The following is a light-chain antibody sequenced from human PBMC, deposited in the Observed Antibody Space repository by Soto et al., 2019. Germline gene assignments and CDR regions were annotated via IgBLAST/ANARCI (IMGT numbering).Light chain of an antibody. CDR1: SSDIGAGYD. CDR3: QSYDSSLSTYV. V-gene: IGLV1-40*01. CDR2: SNA. J-gene: IGLJ1*01. Sequence: QSVLTQPPSVSEAPGQRVTISCTGTSSDIGAGYDVHWYQQLPGAATKLLIYSNAIRPSGVPDRFSASKSGTSASLAITGLRAEDEADYYGQSYDSSLSTYVFGTGTKLTVL.